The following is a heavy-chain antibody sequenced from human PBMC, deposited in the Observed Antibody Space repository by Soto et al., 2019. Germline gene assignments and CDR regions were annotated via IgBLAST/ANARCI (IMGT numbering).Heavy chain of an antibody. D-gene: IGHD6-25*01. CDR1: GITYNTYA. CDR3: ARAIRGYVT. Sequence: QVQLVQSGPEMKKPGASVKLSCKASGITYNTYAINWVRQAPGQGLEWMGWINAGNGDTRISQTFQGRVTLTRDTSASTVYMDLDSLKSEDTGVYYCARAIRGYVTWGQGTLVTVSS. J-gene: IGHJ4*02. CDR2: INAGNGDT. V-gene: IGHV1-3*01.